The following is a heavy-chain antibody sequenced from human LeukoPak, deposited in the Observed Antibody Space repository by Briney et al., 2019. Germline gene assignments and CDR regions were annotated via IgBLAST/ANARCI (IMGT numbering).Heavy chain of an antibody. CDR3: ARYSYGGEDWFDP. V-gene: IGHV4-39*01. J-gene: IGHJ5*02. D-gene: IGHD3-16*01. CDR2: IYYSGTT. CDR1: GDSLSSTRYY. Sequence: SETLSLTCTVSGDSLSSTRYYWGWLRQPPGTGGEGVGSIYYSGTTYYNPSLKSRVTILLDMSKNQFSLRLTSVTAADTAVYYCARYSYGGEDWFDPWGQGTLVTVSS.